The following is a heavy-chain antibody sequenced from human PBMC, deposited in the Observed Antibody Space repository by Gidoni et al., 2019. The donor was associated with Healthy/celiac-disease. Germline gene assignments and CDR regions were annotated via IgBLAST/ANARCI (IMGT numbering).Heavy chain of an antibody. CDR3: AREGVKDGNDAFDI. V-gene: IGHV4-31*03. J-gene: IGHJ3*02. D-gene: IGHD1-26*01. Sequence: QVQLQESGPGLVKPSQTLSLTCTVSGGSISSGGYYWSWIRQHPGKGLEWIGYIYYSGSTYYNPSLKSRVTISVDTSKNQFSLKLSSVTAADTAVYYCAREGVKDGNDAFDIWGQGTMVTVSS. CDR2: IYYSGST. CDR1: GGSISSGGYY.